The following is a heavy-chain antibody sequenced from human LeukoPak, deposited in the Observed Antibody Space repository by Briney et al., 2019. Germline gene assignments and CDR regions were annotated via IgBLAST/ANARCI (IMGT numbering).Heavy chain of an antibody. J-gene: IGHJ4*02. V-gene: IGHV3-23*01. CDR3: VAVSGTLRD. D-gene: IGHD6-19*01. CDR2: ISGSGGST. Sequence: GGSLRLSCAASGFTFSSYAMSWVRQAPGKGLEWVSAISGSGGSTYYADSVKGRFPISRDNSKNTLYLQMNSLRAEDTAVYYGVAVSGTLRDWGQGTLVTVSS. CDR1: GFTFSSYA.